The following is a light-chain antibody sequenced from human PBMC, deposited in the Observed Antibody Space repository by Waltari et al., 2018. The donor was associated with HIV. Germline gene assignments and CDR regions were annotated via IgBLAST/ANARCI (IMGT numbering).Light chain of an antibody. CDR1: QSVNSN. Sequence: EILMTQSPATLSVSPGERATISCRASQSVNSNLAWYQQKPGQTPRLLIYGTSTRATDIPARFSGSGSGTEFTLTSSILQSEDFAVYYCQHYNNWRETFGQGTKVEI. CDR2: GTS. CDR3: QHYNNWRET. V-gene: IGKV3-15*01. J-gene: IGKJ1*01.